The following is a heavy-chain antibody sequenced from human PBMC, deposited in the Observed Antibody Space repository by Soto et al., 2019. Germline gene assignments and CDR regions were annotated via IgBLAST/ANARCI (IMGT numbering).Heavy chain of an antibody. V-gene: IGHV1-18*01. Sequence: QVQLVQSGAEVKNPGASVKVSCKASGYRFTSYGIGWVRQAPGQGLEWMGWINAYNGNTNYAQNLQGRVTLTTDTATRRAYMELRSLRSNDTAVYYCAMVDVYVTPSPQDVWGQGTTVTVSS. D-gene: IGHD3-16*01. CDR1: GYRFTSYG. J-gene: IGHJ6*02. CDR2: INAYNGNT. CDR3: AMVDVYVTPSPQDV.